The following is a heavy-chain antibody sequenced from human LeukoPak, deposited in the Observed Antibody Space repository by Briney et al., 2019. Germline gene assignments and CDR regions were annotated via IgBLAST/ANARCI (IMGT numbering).Heavy chain of an antibody. V-gene: IGHV3-21*01. CDR3: ARDVLAAAGTFDY. CDR1: GFTFSSYS. Sequence: PGGSLRLSCAASGFTFSSYSMNWVRQAPGKGLGWVSSISSSSSYIYYADSVKGRFTISRDNAKNSLYLQMNSLRAEDTAVYYCARDVLAAAGTFDYWGQGTLVTVSS. CDR2: ISSSSSYI. D-gene: IGHD6-13*01. J-gene: IGHJ4*02.